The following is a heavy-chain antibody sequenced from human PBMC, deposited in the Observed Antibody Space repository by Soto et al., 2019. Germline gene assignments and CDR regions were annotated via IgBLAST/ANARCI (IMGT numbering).Heavy chain of an antibody. CDR2: IWYDENNK. CDR1: GFTFNSYG. J-gene: IGHJ4*02. D-gene: IGHD2-15*01. V-gene: IGHV3-33*01. CDR3: ASGSSGVRFDY. Sequence: QVQLVESGGGVVQPGRSLRLSCAASGFTFNSYGMHWVRQAPGKGLEWVAVIWYDENNKYYADSVKGRFTISRDNSKNTLYLQMNSLRAEDTAVYYCASGSSGVRFDYWGQGTLVTVSS.